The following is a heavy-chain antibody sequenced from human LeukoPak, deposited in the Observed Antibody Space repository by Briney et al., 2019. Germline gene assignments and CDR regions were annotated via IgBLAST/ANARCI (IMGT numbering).Heavy chain of an antibody. V-gene: IGHV3-7*01. CDR2: IKEDGSAK. CDR3: ARIGYSSSSIDY. CDR1: GFIFSNYW. Sequence: GGSLRLSCTPSGFIFSNYWMSWVRQAPGKGLEWVANIKEDGSAKYYVDSLKGRFTISRDNAKNSLYLQMDSLRAEDTAVYYCARIGYSSSSIDYWGQGTLVTVSS. D-gene: IGHD6-6*01. J-gene: IGHJ4*02.